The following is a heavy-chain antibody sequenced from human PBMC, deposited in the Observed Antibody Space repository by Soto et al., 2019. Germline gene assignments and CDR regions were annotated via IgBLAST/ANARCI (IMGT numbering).Heavy chain of an antibody. CDR2: ISSLNQYN. D-gene: IGHD2-15*01. CDR3: VRLGSRRYFDF. J-gene: IGHJ4*02. Sequence: QEHLVESGGGLVEPGGSLRLSCAASGFNLNDYYMSWIRQAPGKGLEYIAYISSLNQYNNYADSVKGRFTISIDNAKNSLELPMSSLRSEDTAVYYCVRLGSRRYFDFWGRGTLVSVSS. CDR1: GFNLNDYY. V-gene: IGHV3-11*06.